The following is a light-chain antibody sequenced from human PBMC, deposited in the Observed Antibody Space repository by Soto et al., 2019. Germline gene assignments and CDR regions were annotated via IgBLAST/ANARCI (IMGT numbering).Light chain of an antibody. J-gene: IGKJ2*01. CDR1: QVIKTN. V-gene: IGKV3-15*01. CDR2: GAS. CDR3: QQYDSWPPEHT. Sequence: EIVMTQSPATLSVSPGERATLSCRASQVIKTNLAWYQKKPGQAPRLLIYGASTRVAGFPARFSGSGSGTEFTLTISSLQSEDVAVYYCQQYDSWPPEHTFGQGTKLEIK.